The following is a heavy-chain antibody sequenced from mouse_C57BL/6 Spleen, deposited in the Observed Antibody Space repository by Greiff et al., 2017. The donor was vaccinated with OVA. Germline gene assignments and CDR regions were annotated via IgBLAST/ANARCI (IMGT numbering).Heavy chain of an antibody. V-gene: IGHV1-26*01. J-gene: IGHJ4*01. Sequence: EVQLQQSGPELVKPGASVKISCKASGYTFTDYYMNWVKQSHGKSLEWIGDINPNNGGTSYNQKFKGKATLTVDKSSSTAYMELRSLTSEDSAVYDCARRIYYYGRGYAMDYWGQGTSVTVSS. D-gene: IGHD1-1*01. CDR2: INPNNGGT. CDR3: ARRIYYYGRGYAMDY. CDR1: GYTFTDYY.